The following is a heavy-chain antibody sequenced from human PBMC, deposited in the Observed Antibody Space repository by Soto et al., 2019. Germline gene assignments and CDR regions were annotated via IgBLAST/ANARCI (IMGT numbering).Heavy chain of an antibody. Sequence: SETLSLTCTVAGASMSGNYWTWVRQPPGKGLEWIGNMFYSGTTNYNPSLSSRVTMSLDTSVNQFSLRLSSVTAADTAVYYCARPNMWYGKILQWGRGTLVTVSS. V-gene: IGHV4-59*01. D-gene: IGHD2-15*01. J-gene: IGHJ1*01. CDR1: GASMSGNY. CDR3: ARPNMWYGKILQ. CDR2: MFYSGTT.